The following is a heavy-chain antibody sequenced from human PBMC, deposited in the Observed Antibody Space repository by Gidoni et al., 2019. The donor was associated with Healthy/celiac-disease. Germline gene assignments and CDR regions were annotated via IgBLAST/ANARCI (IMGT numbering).Heavy chain of an antibody. J-gene: IGHJ2*01. D-gene: IGHD3-16*01. CDR2: IVVGSGNT. CDR1: GFTFTSSA. Sequence: QMQLVQSGPEVRKPGTSVKVSCKASGFTFTSSAVQWVRQARGQRLEWIGWIVVGSGNTNYAQKFQGRVTISRDMYTSTAYMEMSSLRSEDTAVYYCAADAAFRGAYHFDIWGRGTLVTVSS. V-gene: IGHV1-58*01. CDR3: AADAAFRGAYHFDI.